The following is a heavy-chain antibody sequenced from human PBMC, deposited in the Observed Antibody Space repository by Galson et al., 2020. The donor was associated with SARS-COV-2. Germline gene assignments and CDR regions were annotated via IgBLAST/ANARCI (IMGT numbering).Heavy chain of an antibody. V-gene: IGHV3-30*04. J-gene: IGHJ4*02. D-gene: IGHD3-10*01. CDR1: GFTFSSYA. CDR3: ASALLWFGESLGY. Sequence: ELNAGGSLRLSCAASGFTFSSYAMHWVRQAPGKGLEWVAVISSDGSNKYYADSVKGRFTISRDNSKNTLYLQMNSLRAEDTAVYYCASALLWFGESLGYWGQGTLVTVSS. CDR2: ISSDGSNK.